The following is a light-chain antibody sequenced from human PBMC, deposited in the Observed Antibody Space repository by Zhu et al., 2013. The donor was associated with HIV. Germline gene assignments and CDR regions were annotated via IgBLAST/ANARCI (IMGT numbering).Light chain of an antibody. V-gene: IGLV1-44*01. CDR2: GNN. J-gene: IGLJ3*02. CDR1: SSNIGSNY. CDR3: AAWDDSLNGWV. Sequence: QSVLTQPPSASGTPGQRVTISCSGSSSNIGSNYVYWYQQLPGTAPKLLIYGNNQRPSGVPDRFSGSKSGTSASLAISGLQSEDEADYYCAAWDDSLNGWVFGGGTKLTVL.